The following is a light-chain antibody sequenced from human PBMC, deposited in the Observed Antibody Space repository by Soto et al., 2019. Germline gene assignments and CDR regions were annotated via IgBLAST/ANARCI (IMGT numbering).Light chain of an antibody. V-gene: IGLV2-14*03. CDR2: DVT. Sequence: QSVLTQPASVSGSPGQSITISCPGTNSDVGGFNYVSWYQQHPGKAPKLMIYDVTNRPSGVSYRFSGSKSGNTASLTISGLQAEDEADYYCNSYTSSSTYVFGTGTKVTVL. CDR1: NSDVGGFNY. J-gene: IGLJ1*01. CDR3: NSYTSSSTYV.